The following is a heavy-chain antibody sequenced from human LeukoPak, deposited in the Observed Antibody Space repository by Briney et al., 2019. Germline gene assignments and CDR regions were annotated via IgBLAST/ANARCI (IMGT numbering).Heavy chain of an antibody. Sequence: ETLSLTCTVSGGSVSSANNYWGWIRQTPGTGLEWIGTIYFSGTTYYNPSLKSRVTMSVDTSKNQFSLRLGSVTAADTAVYYCASSQYPIAAADNWFAPWGQGSLVTVSS. CDR3: ASSQYPIAAADNWFAP. D-gene: IGHD6-13*01. CDR1: GGSVSSANNY. V-gene: IGHV4-39*01. CDR2: IYFSGTT. J-gene: IGHJ5*02.